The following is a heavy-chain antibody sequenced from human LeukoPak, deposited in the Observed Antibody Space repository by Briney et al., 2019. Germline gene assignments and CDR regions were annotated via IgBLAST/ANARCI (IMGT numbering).Heavy chain of an antibody. D-gene: IGHD6-13*01. J-gene: IGHJ5*02. CDR2: IYYSGST. Sequence: PSGTLSLTCTVSGGSISSYYWSWIRQPPGKGLEWIGYIYYSGSTNYNPSLKSRVTISVDTSKNQFSLKLSSVTAADTAVYYCARSGLAAAGTWDPWGQGTLVTVSS. CDR1: GGSISSYY. V-gene: IGHV4-59*01. CDR3: ARSGLAAAGTWDP.